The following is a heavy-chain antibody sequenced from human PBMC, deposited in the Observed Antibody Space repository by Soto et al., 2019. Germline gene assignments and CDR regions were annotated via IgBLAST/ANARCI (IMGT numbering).Heavy chain of an antibody. CDR3: ARCVGGAMFDNSGKYDS. CDR1: GFTFSSSG. CDR2: IADDGSKT. D-gene: IGHD6-19*01. Sequence: QLQLVESGGGVVQPGRSPRLTCAASGFTFSSSGMHWVRQAPGKGLEWVALIADDGSKTYYGDSVRGRFTSSRDNSENTLFLQMNSLRAEDTAVYYCARCVGGAMFDNSGKYDSWGQGTLVTVSS. J-gene: IGHJ5*01. V-gene: IGHV3-30*03.